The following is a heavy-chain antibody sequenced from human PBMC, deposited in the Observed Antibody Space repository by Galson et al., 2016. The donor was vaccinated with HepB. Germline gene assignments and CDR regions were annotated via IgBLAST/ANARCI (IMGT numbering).Heavy chain of an antibody. CDR2: ISGSGIDT. V-gene: IGHV3-23*01. CDR1: GFTFSSYG. J-gene: IGHJ4*02. Sequence: SLRLSCAASGFTFSSYGMSWVRQAPGKGLEWVSTISGSGIDTYYADSVKGRFTISRDNSKNTLYLQMNSLRAEDTAVFYCAKDQKRRLLSPITVAGTDYWGQGTLVTVSS. CDR3: AKDQKRRLLSPITVAGTDY. D-gene: IGHD6-19*01.